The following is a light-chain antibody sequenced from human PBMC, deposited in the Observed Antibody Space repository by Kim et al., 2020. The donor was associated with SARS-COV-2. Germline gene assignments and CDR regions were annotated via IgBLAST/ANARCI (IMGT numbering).Light chain of an antibody. CDR1: QSISNW. J-gene: IGKJ2*01. CDR2: KAV. V-gene: IGKV1-5*03. Sequence: DIQMTQSPSIVSASVGDRVTLTCRASQSISNWLVWYQQKPGKAPKLLISKAVTLESGVPSRFSGSGSGTEYTLTISSLQPDDFATYYYQQYDAYPYTFGQGTKLEIK. CDR3: QQYDAYPYT.